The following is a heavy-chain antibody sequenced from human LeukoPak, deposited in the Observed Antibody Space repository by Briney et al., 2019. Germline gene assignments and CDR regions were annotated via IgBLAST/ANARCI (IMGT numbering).Heavy chain of an antibody. CDR1: GFTFSSYA. CDR3: AKRRVPIYYYYGMDV. Sequence: GGSLRLSCAASGFTFSSYAMSWVRQAPGKGLEWVSAISGSGGSTYYADSVKGRSTISRDNSKNTLYLQMNSLRAEDTAVYYCAKRRVPIYYYYGMDVWGQGTTVTVSS. D-gene: IGHD3-10*01. V-gene: IGHV3-23*01. CDR2: ISGSGGST. J-gene: IGHJ6*02.